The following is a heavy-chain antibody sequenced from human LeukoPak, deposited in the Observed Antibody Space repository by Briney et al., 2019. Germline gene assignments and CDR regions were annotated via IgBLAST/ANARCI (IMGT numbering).Heavy chain of an antibody. D-gene: IGHD6-19*01. Sequence: GGSLRLSCAASGFTFSGSAMHWVRQASGKGLEWVGRIRSKANSYATAYAASVKGRFTISRDDSKNTLYLQMNSLKTEDTAVYYCTTDASSSGWYLPYYFDYWGQGTLVTVSS. CDR2: IRSKANSYAT. V-gene: IGHV3-73*01. CDR1: GFTFSGSA. CDR3: TTDASSSGWYLPYYFDY. J-gene: IGHJ4*02.